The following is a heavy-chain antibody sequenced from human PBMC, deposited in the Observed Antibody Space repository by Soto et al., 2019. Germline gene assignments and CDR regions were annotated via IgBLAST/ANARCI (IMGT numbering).Heavy chain of an antibody. J-gene: IGHJ4*02. Sequence: SETLSLTCTVSGGSISSGGYYWSWIRQHPGKGLEWIGYIYYSGSTYYNPSLKSRVTISVDTSKNQFSLKLSSVTAADTAVYYCARVVAAGYSSGWYVDYWGQGTLVTVSS. CDR3: ARVVAAGYSSGWYVDY. CDR2: IYYSGST. D-gene: IGHD6-19*01. V-gene: IGHV4-31*03. CDR1: GGSISSGGYY.